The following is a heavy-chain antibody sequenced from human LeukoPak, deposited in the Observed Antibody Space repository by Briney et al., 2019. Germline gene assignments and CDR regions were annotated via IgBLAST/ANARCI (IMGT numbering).Heavy chain of an antibody. CDR2: IKADGSVR. CDR1: GFTFSTYW. J-gene: IGHJ4*02. CDR3: ARGEFGDLRYDY. Sequence: GGSLRLSCAASGFTFSTYWMSWVRQAPGEGLEWVANIKADGSVRFYVDSVEGRFTIFRDNAKNSLYLQMNSLRVEDTAMYYCARGEFGDLRYDYRGQGSLVTVSS. D-gene: IGHD4-17*01. V-gene: IGHV3-7*03.